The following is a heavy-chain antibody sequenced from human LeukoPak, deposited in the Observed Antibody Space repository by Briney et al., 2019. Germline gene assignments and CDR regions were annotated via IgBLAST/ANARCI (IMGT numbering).Heavy chain of an antibody. V-gene: IGHV4-38-2*01. CDR1: GYSLSDGSY. D-gene: IGHD6-13*01. J-gene: IGHJ4*02. CDR3: AIGSRTGAGQYYFDY. CDR2: IYHSGST. Sequence: SETLSLTCAVSGYSLSDGSYWVWIRQPPGKGLEWIGSIYHSGSTYYNPSLKSRLTVSVDTSKNQFSLRLSPVTAADTAVYYCAIGSRTGAGQYYFDYWGQGTLVTVSS.